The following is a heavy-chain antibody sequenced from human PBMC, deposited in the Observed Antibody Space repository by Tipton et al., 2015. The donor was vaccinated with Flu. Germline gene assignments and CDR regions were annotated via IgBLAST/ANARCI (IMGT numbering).Heavy chain of an antibody. Sequence: TLSLTCTVSGGSISSYYWSWIRQPPGKGLEWIGYIYYTGSTNYNPSLKSRVTISVDTSKNQFSLKLSSVTAADTAVYYCARNNRHSGSGYPQPLAGLDYWGQGAPVTVSS. V-gene: IGHV4-59*01. CDR3: ARNNRHSGSGYPQPLAGLDY. D-gene: IGHD3-22*01. CDR2: IYYTGST. J-gene: IGHJ4*02. CDR1: GGSISSYY.